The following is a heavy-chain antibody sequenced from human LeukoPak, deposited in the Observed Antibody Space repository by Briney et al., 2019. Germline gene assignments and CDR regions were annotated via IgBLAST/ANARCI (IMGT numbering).Heavy chain of an antibody. D-gene: IGHD3-9*01. CDR1: GFTFTDYY. Sequence: GGSLRHSCAASGFTFTDYYMSWIRQAPGKGLEWVSYITNSGTTIYYADSVKGRFTISRDNAKNSLYLQMNSLRAEDTAVCYCARDGHYDILTGYFQDWGQGTLVTVSS. CDR2: ITNSGTTI. J-gene: IGHJ1*01. V-gene: IGHV3-11*01. CDR3: ARDGHYDILTGYFQD.